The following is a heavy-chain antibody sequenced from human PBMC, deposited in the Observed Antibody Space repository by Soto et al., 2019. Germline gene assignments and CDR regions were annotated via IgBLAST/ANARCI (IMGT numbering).Heavy chain of an antibody. Sequence: QVQLVQSGAEVRKPGSSVKVSCKASGDTFSFYSINWVRQAPGLGLEWMGRINPILSMSNYAQRFQGRVRMTEDKSTSTAYMELSGLRSEDTAIYYCASSYGSGYRAFDYWGQGALVTVSS. CDR1: GDTFSFYS. J-gene: IGHJ4*02. D-gene: IGHD3-10*01. CDR2: INPILSMS. V-gene: IGHV1-69*02. CDR3: ASSYGSGYRAFDY.